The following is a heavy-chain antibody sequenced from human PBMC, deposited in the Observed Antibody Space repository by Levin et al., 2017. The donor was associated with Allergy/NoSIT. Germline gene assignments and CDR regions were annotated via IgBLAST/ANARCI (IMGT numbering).Heavy chain of an antibody. J-gene: IGHJ6*03. V-gene: IGHV4-34*01. CDR2: TDLSGST. CDR3: ARGSGYNYSSSYYFYYMDV. CDR1: GGSFSGHY. D-gene: IGHD1-1*01. Sequence: SETLSLTCAVYGGSFSGHYWNWIRQPPGKGLEWIGETDLSGSTNYSPSLKSRVTISLDTSQNQFSLKLSSVTAADTAVYYCARGSGYNYSSSYYFYYMDVWGKGTTVTVSS.